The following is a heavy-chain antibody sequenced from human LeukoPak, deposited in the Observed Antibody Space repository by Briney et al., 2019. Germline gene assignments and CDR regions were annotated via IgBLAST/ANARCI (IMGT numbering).Heavy chain of an antibody. CDR3: ARDASGSGSSIRGYYYYYYMDV. J-gene: IGHJ6*03. CDR2: IKQDGSEK. D-gene: IGHD3-10*01. V-gene: IGHV3-7*01. Sequence: GGSLRLSCAASGFSLSRYWMSWVRQAPGKGLEWVANIKQDGSEKYYVDSVKGRFTISRDNAKNSLYLQMNSLRAEDTAVYYCARDASGSGSSIRGYYYYYYMDVWGKGTTVTISS. CDR1: GFSLSRYW.